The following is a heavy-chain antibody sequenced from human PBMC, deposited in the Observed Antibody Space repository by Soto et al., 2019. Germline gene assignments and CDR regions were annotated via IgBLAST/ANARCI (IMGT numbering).Heavy chain of an antibody. CDR1: GFTFSSYA. CDR3: ARDLRDILTGYSADYYYYGMDV. V-gene: IGHV3-23*01. J-gene: IGHJ6*02. CDR2: ISGSGGST. Sequence: GGSLRLSCAASGFTFSSYAMSWVRQAPGKGLEWISAISGSGGSTYYADSVKGRFTISRDNSKNTLYLQMSSLRGEDTAVYYCARDLRDILTGYSADYYYYGMDVWGQGTTVTVSS. D-gene: IGHD3-9*01.